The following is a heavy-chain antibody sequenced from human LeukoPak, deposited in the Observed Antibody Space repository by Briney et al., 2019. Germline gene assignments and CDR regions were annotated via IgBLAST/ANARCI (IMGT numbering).Heavy chain of an antibody. CDR1: GLGRSFKETW. CDR3: TTDPRY. V-gene: IGHV3-15*01. Sequence: GGSLRLSCSASGLGRSFKETWMSWVRRAPGKGLEWIGRKGKPDGGAIDYIAPVRGRFSISRDDSKNLAFLQMDSLKIEDTAVYYCTTDPRYWGQGTMVTVSS. CDR2: KGKPDGGAI. J-gene: IGHJ4*02.